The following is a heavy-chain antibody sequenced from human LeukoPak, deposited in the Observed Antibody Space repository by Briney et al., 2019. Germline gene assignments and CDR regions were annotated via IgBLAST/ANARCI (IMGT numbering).Heavy chain of an antibody. CDR2: INPTGGST. CDR3: ARTAARRFDY. CDR1: GYTFPSYF. V-gene: IGHV1-46*01. D-gene: IGHD6-6*01. J-gene: IGHJ4*02. Sequence: GASVKVSCKASGYTFPSYFMHWVRQAPGQGLEWMGIINPTGGSTTYAQKFQGRVTMTRDTSTSTVYMELSNLRSDDTAVYYCARTAARRFDYWGQGTLVTVSS.